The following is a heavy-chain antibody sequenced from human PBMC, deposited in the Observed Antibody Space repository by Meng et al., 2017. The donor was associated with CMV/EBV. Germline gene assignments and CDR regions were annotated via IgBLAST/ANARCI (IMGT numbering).Heavy chain of an antibody. CDR1: GGSISSSSYY. Sequence: SETLSLTCTVSGGSISSSSYYWGWIRQPPGKGLEWIGSIYYSGSTYYNPSLKSRVTISVDTSKNQFSLKLSSVTAADTAVYYCARDLERSNYYYYYGMDVWGQGTTVTVSS. CDR2: IYYSGST. D-gene: IGHD1-1*01. CDR3: ARDLERSNYYYYYGMDV. J-gene: IGHJ6*02. V-gene: IGHV4-39*07.